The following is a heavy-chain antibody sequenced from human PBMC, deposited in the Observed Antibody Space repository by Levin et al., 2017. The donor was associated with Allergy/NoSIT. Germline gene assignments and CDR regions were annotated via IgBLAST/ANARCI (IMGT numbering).Heavy chain of an antibody. CDR1: GASVSGNSYY. Sequence: SETLSLTCSVSGASVSGNSYYWTWIRQPAGKGLEWIRRIYTTGSTDYNPSLKSRVIISMDASKNQFSLKLTSVTAADTAVYYCTRALWFGSSFDPWGQGMLVTVSS. J-gene: IGHJ5*02. V-gene: IGHV4-61*02. CDR3: TRALWFGSSFDP. CDR2: IYTTGST. D-gene: IGHD3-10*01.